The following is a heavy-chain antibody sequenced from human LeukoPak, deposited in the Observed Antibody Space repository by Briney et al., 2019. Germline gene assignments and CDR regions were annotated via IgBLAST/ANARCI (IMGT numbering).Heavy chain of an antibody. CDR1: GFTFSSYS. CDR2: ISSSSSTI. D-gene: IGHD3-3*01. Sequence: QPGGSLRLSCAASGFTFSSYSMNWVRQAPGKGLEWVSYISSSSSTIYYADSVKGRFTISRDNAKNSLYLQMNSLRAEDTAVYYCARDPPRFDTIFGPFDYWGQGTLVTVSS. J-gene: IGHJ4*02. V-gene: IGHV3-48*01. CDR3: ARDPPRFDTIFGPFDY.